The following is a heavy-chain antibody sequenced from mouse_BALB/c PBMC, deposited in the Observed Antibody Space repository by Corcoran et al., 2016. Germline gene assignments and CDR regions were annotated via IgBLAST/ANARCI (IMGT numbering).Heavy chain of an antibody. D-gene: IGHD1-1*01. V-gene: IGHV14-3*02. J-gene: IGHJ4*01. CDR1: GFKIKDTD. Sequence: EVQLQQSGAELVKPGASVKLSGTASGFKIKDTDMHWVKQRPEQGLEWIGRIDPANGNTKYDPKFQGKATITADTSSNTAYLQLSSLTSEDTAVYYCARSGRYLSAMDYWGQGTSVPVSS. CDR3: ARSGRYLSAMDY. CDR2: IDPANGNT.